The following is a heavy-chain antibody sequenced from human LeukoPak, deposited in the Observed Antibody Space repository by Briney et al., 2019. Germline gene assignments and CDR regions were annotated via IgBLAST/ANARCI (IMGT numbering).Heavy chain of an antibody. CDR2: IYYSGTT. CDR3: ARHLGGSSWFDY. D-gene: IGHD2-15*01. CDR1: GGSISISSYY. J-gene: IGHJ4*02. V-gene: IGHV4-39*01. Sequence: PSETLSLTCTVSGGSISISSYYWGWIRQPPGKGLEWIGSIYYSGTTYYNPSLKSRVTISVDTSKKQFSLRLSSVTAADTAVYYCARHLGGSSWFDYWGQGTLVTVSS.